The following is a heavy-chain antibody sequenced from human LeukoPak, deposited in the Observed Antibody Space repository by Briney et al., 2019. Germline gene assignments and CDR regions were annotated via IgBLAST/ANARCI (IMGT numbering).Heavy chain of an antibody. CDR2: ISYDGSNK. CDR1: GFTFSSYG. CDR3: AKAYSSSWYLVFGAFDI. J-gene: IGHJ3*02. Sequence: GGSLRLSCAASGFTFSSYGMHWVRQAPGKGLEWVAVISYDGSNKYCADSVKGRFTISRDNSKNTLYLQMNSLRAEDTAVYYCAKAYSSSWYLVFGAFDIWGQGTMVTVSS. V-gene: IGHV3-30*18. D-gene: IGHD6-13*01.